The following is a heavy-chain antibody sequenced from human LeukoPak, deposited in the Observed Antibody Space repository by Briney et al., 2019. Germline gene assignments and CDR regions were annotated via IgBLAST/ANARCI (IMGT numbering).Heavy chain of an antibody. V-gene: IGHV3-48*03. CDR3: GREFSSGSIGDLDY. CDR2: ISSSGSRI. J-gene: IGHJ4*02. CDR1: GFTFSAYE. D-gene: IGHD3-10*01. Sequence: GRSLRLSCAASGFTFSAYEMNWVRQAPGKGLEWVSYISSSGSRIYYADSVKGRLTKSRDNANSPLYQQMNSQRADGTAVYYCGREFSSGSIGDLDYWRQGTLLSVP.